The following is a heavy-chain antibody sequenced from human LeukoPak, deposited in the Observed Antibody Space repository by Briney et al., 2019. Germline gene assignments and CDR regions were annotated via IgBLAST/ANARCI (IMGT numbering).Heavy chain of an antibody. Sequence: PSETLSLTCSVSDDSISSYFWAWIRQPPGKGLEWIGYVCYNGTTNYNPSLRNRVAISIDTSKNQFSLKLNSATAADTAVYYCATSGGFNSPRHYWGQGTLVTVSS. CDR3: ATSGGFNSPRHY. V-gene: IGHV4-59*01. J-gene: IGHJ4*02. CDR1: DDSISSYF. D-gene: IGHD3-16*01. CDR2: VCYNGTT.